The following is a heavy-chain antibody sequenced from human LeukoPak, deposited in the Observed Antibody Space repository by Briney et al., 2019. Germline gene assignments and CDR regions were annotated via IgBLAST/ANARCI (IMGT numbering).Heavy chain of an antibody. CDR3: ARSRGGIVVVPAAMKWAFDI. J-gene: IGHJ3*02. Sequence: GESLKISCKGSGYSFTSYWISWVRQMPGKGLEWMGRIDSSDSYTNYSPSFQGHVTISADKSISTAYLQWSSLKASDTAMYYCARSRGGIVVVPAAMKWAFDIWGQGTMVTVSS. D-gene: IGHD2-2*01. CDR2: IDSSDSYT. CDR1: GYSFTSYW. V-gene: IGHV5-10-1*01.